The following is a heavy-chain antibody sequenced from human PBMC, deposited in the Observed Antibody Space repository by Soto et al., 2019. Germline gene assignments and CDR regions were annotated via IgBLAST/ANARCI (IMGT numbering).Heavy chain of an antibody. CDR1: GGSFSGYY. Sequence: SETLSLTCAVYGGSFSGYYWSWIRQPPGKGLEWIGEINHSGSTNYNPSLKSRVTISVDTSKNQFSLKLSSVTAADTAVYYCARGPGRDSSGYYYSEYYFDYWGQGTLVTVSS. V-gene: IGHV4-34*01. CDR2: INHSGST. J-gene: IGHJ4*02. D-gene: IGHD3-22*01. CDR3: ARGPGRDSSGYYYSEYYFDY.